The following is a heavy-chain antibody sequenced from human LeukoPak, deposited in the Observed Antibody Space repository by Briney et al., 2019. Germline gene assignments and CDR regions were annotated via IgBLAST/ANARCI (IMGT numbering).Heavy chain of an antibody. CDR2: IRSNSGSM. V-gene: IGHV3-9*01. D-gene: IGHD3-22*01. J-gene: IGHJ4*02. CDR3: AKASDYYESSGLLDY. CDR1: GFTFDDYA. Sequence: HPGGSLRLSCAASGFTFDDYAMHWVRQAPGKGLEWVSGIRSNSGSMVYADSVKGRFTISRDNAKNSLYLQMNSLRGEDTAFYYCAKASDYYESSGLLDYWGRGTLVTVSS.